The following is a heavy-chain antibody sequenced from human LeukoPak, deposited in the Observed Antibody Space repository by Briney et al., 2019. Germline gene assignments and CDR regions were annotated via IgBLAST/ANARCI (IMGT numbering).Heavy chain of an antibody. CDR2: NSWNSGSI. V-gene: IGHV3-9*01. Sequence: GRSLRLSCAASGFTFDDYAMHWVRQAPGKGLEWVSGNSWNSGSIGYADSVKGRFTISRDNAKNSLYLQMNSLRAEDTALYYCAKAPYYYDSSGYFDYWGQGTLVTVSS. J-gene: IGHJ4*02. CDR3: AKAPYYYDSSGYFDY. D-gene: IGHD3-22*01. CDR1: GFTFDDYA.